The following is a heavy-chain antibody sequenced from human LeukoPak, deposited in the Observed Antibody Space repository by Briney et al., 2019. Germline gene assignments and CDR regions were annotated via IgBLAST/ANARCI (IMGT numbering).Heavy chain of an antibody. CDR2: IYYTGTT. CDR3: ARDVSRTSWTWR. V-gene: IGHV4-39*01. CDR1: GASITGSGYY. D-gene: IGHD2-2*01. Sequence: SETLSLTCTVSGASITGSGYYWGWIRRPPGKGLEWIGSIYYTGTTYYNPSLKSRVTISVDTSNNQFSLKLSSVTAADTAVYYCARDVSRTSWTWRWGQGTVVTVSS. J-gene: IGHJ3*01.